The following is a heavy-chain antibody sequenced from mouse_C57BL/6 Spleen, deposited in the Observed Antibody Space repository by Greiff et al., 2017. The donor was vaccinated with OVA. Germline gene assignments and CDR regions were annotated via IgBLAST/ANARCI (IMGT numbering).Heavy chain of an antibody. CDR1: GYTFTSYW. CDR2: IDPSDSYT. J-gene: IGHJ2*01. D-gene: IGHD1-1*01. Sequence: QVQLQQPGAELVRPGTSVKLSCKASGYTFTSYWMHWVKQRPGQGLEWIGVIDPSDSYTNYNQKFKGKATLTVDTSSSTAYMQLSSLTSEDSAVYYCARRNYGSSLGFDYRGQGTTLTVSS. V-gene: IGHV1-59*01. CDR3: ARRNYGSSLGFDY.